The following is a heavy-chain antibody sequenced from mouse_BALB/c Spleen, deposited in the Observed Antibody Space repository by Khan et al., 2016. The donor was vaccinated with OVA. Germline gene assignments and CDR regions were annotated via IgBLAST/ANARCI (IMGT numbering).Heavy chain of an antibody. V-gene: IGHV1-53*01. CDR1: GYIFTSYY. J-gene: IGHJ3*01. CDR3: TRSGYGDFPY. CDR2: INPNNGDT. Sequence: QVQLKQSGAELVKPGASVKLSCKASGYIFTSYYMYWVKQRPGQGLEWIGEINPNNGDTNFNEKFKTKATLTVDKSSSTAHMQLSSLTSEDSAVYYCTRSGYGDFPYWGQGTLVTVSA. D-gene: IGHD2-13*01.